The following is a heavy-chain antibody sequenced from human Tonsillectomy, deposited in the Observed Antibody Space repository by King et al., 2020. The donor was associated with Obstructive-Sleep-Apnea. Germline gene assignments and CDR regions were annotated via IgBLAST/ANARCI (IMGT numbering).Heavy chain of an antibody. CDR1: GFSFSSYG. CDR2: IRYDGSNK. D-gene: IGHD6-13*01. J-gene: IGHJ4*02. CDR3: AKATAAAGTFAEY. Sequence: VQLVESGGGVVQPGGSLRLSCAASGFSFSSYGMHWVRQAPGKGLEWVAFIRYDGSNKYYADSVKGRFTISRDTSKKTLYLQMNSLRAEDTAVFYCAKATAAAGTFAEYGGQGTLVTVSS. V-gene: IGHV3-30*02.